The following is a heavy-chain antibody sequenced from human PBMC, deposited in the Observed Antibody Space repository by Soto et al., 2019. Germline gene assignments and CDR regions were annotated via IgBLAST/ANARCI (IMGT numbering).Heavy chain of an antibody. CDR1: GFTVNSNY. V-gene: IGHV3-66*01. CDR2: IYSDGST. J-gene: IGHJ3*01. D-gene: IGHD2-15*01. CDR3: SREEGYCGGGYCFRSAFDL. Sequence: GGSLRLSCAASGFTVNSNYMSWVRQAPEKGLEWVSVIYSDGSTYYADSVKGRYTISRDDAKNSVYLQMNSLRAEDTAVYYCSREEGYCGGGYCFRSAFDLWGQGTVVTVSS.